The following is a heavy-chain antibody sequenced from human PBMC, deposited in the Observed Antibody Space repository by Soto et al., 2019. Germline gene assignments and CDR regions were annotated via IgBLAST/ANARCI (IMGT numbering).Heavy chain of an antibody. CDR3: ARGQLDWTNPDY. CDR2: IYYSGST. Sequence: KTSETLSLTCTVSGGSISSYYWSWIRQPPGKGLEWIGYIYYSGSTNYNPSLKSRVTISVDTSKNQFSLKLSSVTAADTAVYYCARGQLDWTNPDYWGQGTLVTVSS. V-gene: IGHV4-59*01. CDR1: GGSISSYY. D-gene: IGHD3-9*01. J-gene: IGHJ4*02.